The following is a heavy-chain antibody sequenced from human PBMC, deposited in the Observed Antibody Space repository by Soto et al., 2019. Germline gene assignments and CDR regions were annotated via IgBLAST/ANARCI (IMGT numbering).Heavy chain of an antibody. D-gene: IGHD2-15*01. Sequence: SETLSLTXSVSGYSVSSSDYYWAWIRQPPGKGLEWIGSMFYSGLTYYNPSLKSRVTLSVDTSKNQFSVRLNSVTAADTAVYYCAPLTVSLSGPYGIHVWGQGTTVTVSS. CDR2: MFYSGLT. CDR3: APLTVSLSGPYGIHV. J-gene: IGHJ6*02. CDR1: GYSVSSSDYY. V-gene: IGHV4-39*01.